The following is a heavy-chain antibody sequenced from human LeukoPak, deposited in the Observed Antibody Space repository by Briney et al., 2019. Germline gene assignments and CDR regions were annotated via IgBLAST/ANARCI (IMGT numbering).Heavy chain of an antibody. J-gene: IGHJ4*02. D-gene: IGHD6-13*01. V-gene: IGHV1-69*04. CDR3: ARRSSSWYAFDY. Sequence: ASVKVSCKASGGTFSSYAISWVRQAPGQGLEWMGRIIPIFGIANYAQKFQGRVTITADKSTSTAYMELSSLRSEDTAVYYCARRSSSWYAFDYWGQGTLVTVSS. CDR2: IIPIFGIA. CDR1: GGTFSSYA.